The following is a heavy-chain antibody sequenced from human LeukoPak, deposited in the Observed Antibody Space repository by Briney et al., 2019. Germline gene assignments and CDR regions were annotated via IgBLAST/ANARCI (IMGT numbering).Heavy chain of an antibody. CDR1: GFTFSNYA. CDR2: ISGSGGST. Sequence: GESLRLSCAASGFTFSNYAMNWVRQAPGKGLEWVSVISGSGGSTYYADSVKGRFTISRDNSKNTLYLQMNSLRTEDTAVYYCANAVSRDCSSTSCYLSDYWGQGTLVTVSS. J-gene: IGHJ4*02. CDR3: ANAVSRDCSSTSCYLSDY. V-gene: IGHV3-23*01. D-gene: IGHD2-2*01.